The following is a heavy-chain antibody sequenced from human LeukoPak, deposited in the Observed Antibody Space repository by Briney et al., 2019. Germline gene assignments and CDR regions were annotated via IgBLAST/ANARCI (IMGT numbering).Heavy chain of an antibody. V-gene: IGHV3-23*01. Sequence: GGSLRLSCEASGFTFASHAMNWVRQAPGKGLEWVSGISGSGGSAFYAGSVGGRFTFSRDNSKNTLLLQMNSLRAEDTAVYFWARGGGRLVHSAGVGGWMDVWGKGTTVTVSS. CDR1: GFTFASHA. CDR2: ISGSGGSA. D-gene: IGHD6-13*01. J-gene: IGHJ6*03. CDR3: ARGGGRLVHSAGVGGWMDV.